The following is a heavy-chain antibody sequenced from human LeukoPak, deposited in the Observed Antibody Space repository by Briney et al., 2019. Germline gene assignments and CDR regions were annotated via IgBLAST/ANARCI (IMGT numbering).Heavy chain of an antibody. V-gene: IGHV1-2*02. D-gene: IGHD2-21*02. CDR2: INPNSCGT. J-gene: IGHJ3*02. Sequence: SVKVSCKASVYTFTGYYMHWVRQAPRQGLERMVWINPNSCGTNYTHKFQGRVTMTRDTSISTDYKELSRLRSVDTAVYYSAKPPGGHCGGDCYDAFDIWGQGTMVTVSS. CDR3: AKPPGGHCGGDCYDAFDI. CDR1: VYTFTGYY.